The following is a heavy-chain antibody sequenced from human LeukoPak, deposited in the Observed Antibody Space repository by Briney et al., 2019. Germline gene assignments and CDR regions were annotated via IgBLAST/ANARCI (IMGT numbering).Heavy chain of an antibody. CDR3: ARAGVGAIYYFDY. V-gene: IGHV3-23*01. Sequence: GGSLRLSCAASGFTFSSYAMSWVRQAPGKGLEWVSAISGSGGSTYYADSVKGRFTISRDNSKNTLYLQMKSLRVEDTAVYYCARAGVGAIYYFDYWGQGTLVTVSS. J-gene: IGHJ4*02. CDR2: ISGSGGST. D-gene: IGHD1-26*01. CDR1: GFTFSSYA.